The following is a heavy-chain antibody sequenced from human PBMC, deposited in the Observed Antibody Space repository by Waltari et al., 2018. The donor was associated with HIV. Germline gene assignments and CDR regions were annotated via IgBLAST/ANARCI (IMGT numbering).Heavy chain of an antibody. V-gene: IGHV3-30*01. CDR1: GFTFSRYA. J-gene: IGHJ5*02. Sequence: QVNLVESGGGVVQPGRSLRLSCAASGFTFSRYALHWVRQAPVNGLGWVAVRSYDGSNKYYSDSVKGRFTISRDNSKNTLYLQMNSLRAEDTSVYYCARDTGYGSFGSCSYNWLDPGGQGTLVSVSS. D-gene: IGHD2-15*01. CDR2: RSYDGSNK. CDR3: ARDTGYGSFGSCSYNWLDP.